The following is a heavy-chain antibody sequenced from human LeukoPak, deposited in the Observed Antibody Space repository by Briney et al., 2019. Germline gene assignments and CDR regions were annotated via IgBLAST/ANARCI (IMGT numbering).Heavy chain of an antibody. CDR2: MSPNSGDT. CDR1: GYTFTSYD. CDR3: ARGPPNWGYDY. Sequence: ASVKVSCKASGYTFTSYDFNWVRQATGQRPEWMGWMSPNSGDTGYAQKFQDKVTMTRDTSISTAYMELSSLRSDDTAVYYCARGPPNWGYDYWGPGTLVTVSS. D-gene: IGHD7-27*01. V-gene: IGHV1-8*01. J-gene: IGHJ4*02.